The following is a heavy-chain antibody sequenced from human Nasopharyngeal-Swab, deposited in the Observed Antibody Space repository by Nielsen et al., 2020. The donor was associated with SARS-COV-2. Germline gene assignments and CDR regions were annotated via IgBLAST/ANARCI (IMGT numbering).Heavy chain of an antibody. D-gene: IGHD4-11*01. J-gene: IGHJ4*02. CDR1: GFTYDDYA. CDR3: TKGRADYSNPSFDN. V-gene: IGHV3-9*01. CDR2: ITWNSGV. Sequence: GGSLRLSCVASGFTYDDYAMHWVRQAPGKGLEWVSGITWNSGVAYTDSVKGRFTISRDNARSSLYLQMNSLRTEDTAFYYCTKGRADYSNPSFDNWGQGTLVTVSS.